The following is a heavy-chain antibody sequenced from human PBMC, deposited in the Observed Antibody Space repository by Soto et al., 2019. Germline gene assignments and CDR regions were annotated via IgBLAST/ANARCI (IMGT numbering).Heavy chain of an antibody. CDR1: GFTFSTYA. CDR3: AKGLSGSKYYYYGMDV. CDR2: LSASGATT. Sequence: EVQLLESGGGLVQPGGSLRLSCAASGFTFSTYAMTWVRQAPGKGLKWVSALSASGATTYYADSVKGRFTISRDNSENTLYLQMHSLRAEDTAVYYCAKGLSGSKYYYYGMDVWGPGTTVTVSS. D-gene: IGHD1-26*01. V-gene: IGHV3-23*01. J-gene: IGHJ6*02.